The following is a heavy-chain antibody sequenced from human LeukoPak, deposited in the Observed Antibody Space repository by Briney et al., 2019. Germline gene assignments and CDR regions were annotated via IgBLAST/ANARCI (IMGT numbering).Heavy chain of an antibody. CDR2: INPNSGGT. CDR3: ARDVVVTAMGY. Sequence: ASVKVSCTASGYTFTGYYMHWVRQAPGQGLEWVGWINPNSGGTNYAQKFQGRVTMTRDTSISTAYMELSRLRADDTAVYYCARDVVVTAMGYWGQGNLVTVSS. CDR1: GYTFTGYY. J-gene: IGHJ4*02. D-gene: IGHD2-21*02. V-gene: IGHV1-2*02.